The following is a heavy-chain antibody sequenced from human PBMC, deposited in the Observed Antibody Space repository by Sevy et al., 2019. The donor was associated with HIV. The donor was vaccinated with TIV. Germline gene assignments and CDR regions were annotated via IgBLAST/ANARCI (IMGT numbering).Heavy chain of an antibody. J-gene: IGHJ4*02. V-gene: IGHV4-61*02. CDR2: IYTGGST. CDR1: GGSISSGSYY. Sequence: SETLSLTCTVSGGSISSGSYYWSWIRQPAGKGLEWIGRIYTGGSTNYNPSLKSRVTMSVDTSKNQFSLKLSSVTAADTAVYYCASAYYYGSGVDSWGQGTLVTVSS. CDR3: ASAYYYGSGVDS. D-gene: IGHD3-10*01.